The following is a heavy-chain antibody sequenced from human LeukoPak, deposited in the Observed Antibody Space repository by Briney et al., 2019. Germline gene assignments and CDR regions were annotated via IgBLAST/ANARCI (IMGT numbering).Heavy chain of an antibody. J-gene: IGHJ6*02. D-gene: IGHD3-22*01. CDR3: ARGLNYYDSSGYYVPPYYYYGMDV. CDR1: GYTFTSYD. V-gene: IGHV1-8*01. CDR2: MNPNRGNT. Sequence: ASVKVSCKASGYTFTSYDINCVRQATGQGLEWMGWMNPNRGNTGYAQKFQGRVTMTRNTSISTAYMELSSLRSEDTAVYYCARGLNYYDSSGYYVPPYYYYGMDVWGQGTTVTVSS.